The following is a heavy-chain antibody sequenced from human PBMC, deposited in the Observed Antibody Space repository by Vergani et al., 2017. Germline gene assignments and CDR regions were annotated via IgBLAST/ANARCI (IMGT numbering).Heavy chain of an antibody. CDR3: ARHGYCTNCVCFDY. V-gene: IGHV3-30*01. Sequence: QVQLVESGGGVVQPGRSLRLSCAASGFTFNNYALHWVRQAPGKGLEWVAIISYDGSNKYYADSVKGRFTISRDNSKNTLYLQMNSLIAEDTAVYYCARHGYCTNCVCFDYWGQGTLVTVSS. D-gene: IGHD2-8*01. CDR2: ISYDGSNK. CDR1: GFTFNNYA. J-gene: IGHJ4*02.